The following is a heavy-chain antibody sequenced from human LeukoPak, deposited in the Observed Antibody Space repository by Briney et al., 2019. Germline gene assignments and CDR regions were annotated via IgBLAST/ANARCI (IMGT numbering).Heavy chain of an antibody. CDR2: ISSSSSTI. CDR1: GFTFSSYS. J-gene: IGHJ6*03. Sequence: AGGSLRLSCAASGFTFSSYSMNWVRQAPGKGLEWVSYISSSSSTIYYTDSVKGRFTISRDNAKNSLYLQMNSLRAEDTAVYYCATYSNYYYYYYMDVWGKGTTVTVSS. D-gene: IGHD4-11*01. CDR3: ATYSNYYYYYYMDV. V-gene: IGHV3-48*01.